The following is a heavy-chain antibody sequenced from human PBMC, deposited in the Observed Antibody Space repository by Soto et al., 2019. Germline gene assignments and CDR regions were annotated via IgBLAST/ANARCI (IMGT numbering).Heavy chain of an antibody. J-gene: IGHJ4*02. Sequence: QVQLVESGGGVVQPGRSLRLSCAASGFTFSSYGMHWVRQAPGKGLEWVAVISYDGSNKYYEDSVKGRFTISRDNSKNTLYLQMNSLRAEDTAVYYCAKGADSSGPDYWGQGTLVTVSS. CDR3: AKGADSSGPDY. CDR2: ISYDGSNK. V-gene: IGHV3-30*18. CDR1: GFTFSSYG. D-gene: IGHD3-22*01.